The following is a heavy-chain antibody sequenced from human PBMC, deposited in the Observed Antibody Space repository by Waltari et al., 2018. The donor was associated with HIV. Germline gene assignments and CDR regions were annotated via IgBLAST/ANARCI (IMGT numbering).Heavy chain of an antibody. CDR2: TYHRSEWHY. D-gene: IGHD5-18*01. J-gene: IGHJ5*02. V-gene: IGHV6-1*01. CDR1: GDSLSSYTAA. Sequence: KQSGPGLVEASHSIFLSCLISGDSLSSYTAAWNGVRQSPAGGLQWLGRTYHRSEWHYDYSVSLKGRMVINLDTDKNQFSLHLSSVTPGDTATYYCVRDSYGFDTWGEGTLVNVPP. CDR3: VRDSYGFDT.